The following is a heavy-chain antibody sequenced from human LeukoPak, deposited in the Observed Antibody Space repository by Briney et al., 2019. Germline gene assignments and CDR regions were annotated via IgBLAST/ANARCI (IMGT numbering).Heavy chain of an antibody. J-gene: IGHJ4*02. V-gene: IGHV1-69*13. Sequence: VKVSCKASGGTFSSYAISWVRQAPGQGLEWMGGIIPIFGTANYAQKFQGRVTITADESTSTAYMELRGLRSDDTAVYYCARRSTLYSSGRFYFDYWGQGTLVTVSS. CDR3: ARRSTLYSSGRFYFDY. CDR2: IIPIFGTA. CDR1: GGTFSSYA. D-gene: IGHD6-19*01.